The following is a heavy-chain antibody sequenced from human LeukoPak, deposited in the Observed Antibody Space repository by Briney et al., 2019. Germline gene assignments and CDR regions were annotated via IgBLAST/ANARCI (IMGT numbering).Heavy chain of an antibody. Sequence: PSEPLSLTCTVSGGSLSSGAYYWSWIRQPPGKGLEWIGCIYHSGGTYYNPSLKSRVTISVDRSKNQFSLKLSSVTAADTAVYYCARQSYSSGWGSYYFDYWGQGTLVTVSS. CDR1: GGSLSSGAYY. V-gene: IGHV4-30-2*01. J-gene: IGHJ4*02. D-gene: IGHD6-25*01. CDR3: ARQSYSSGWGSYYFDY. CDR2: IYHSGGT.